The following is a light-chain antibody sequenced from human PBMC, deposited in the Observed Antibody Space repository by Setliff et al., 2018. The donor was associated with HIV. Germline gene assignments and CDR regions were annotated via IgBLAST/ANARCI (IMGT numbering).Light chain of an antibody. Sequence: QSVLTQPASVSGSPGQSIIISCTGTSSDIGVSKFVSWYQQHPGRAPKLVIYEVINRPSGVSDRFSGSKSGNTASLTISGLQAEDEADYYCSSYKTGNTLVFGGGTKVTV. CDR3: SSYKTGNTLV. CDR2: EVI. CDR1: SSDIGVSKF. V-gene: IGLV2-14*01. J-gene: IGLJ3*02.